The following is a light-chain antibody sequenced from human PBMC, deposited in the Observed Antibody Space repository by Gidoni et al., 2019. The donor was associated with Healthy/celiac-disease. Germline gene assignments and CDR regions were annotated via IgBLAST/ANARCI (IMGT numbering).Light chain of an antibody. V-gene: IGKV3-11*01. J-gene: IGKJ1*01. Sequence: EIVLTQSTATLSLYPWARATLSCRASQSVSSYLTWYQQKPGQAPRLLIYDAANRATGIPARFSGSGFGTGFTLSISSLESEEFAVYYCHQRSNWPPFGQGTKVEIK. CDR3: HQRSNWPP. CDR1: QSVSSY. CDR2: DAA.